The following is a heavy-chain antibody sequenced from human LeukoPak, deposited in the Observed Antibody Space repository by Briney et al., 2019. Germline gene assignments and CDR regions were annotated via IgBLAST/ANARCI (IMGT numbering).Heavy chain of an antibody. Sequence: PGGSLRLSCAASGFTFSGYWMSWVRQAPGKGLEWVANIKQDGSEKYYVDSVKGRFTISRDNAKNSLYLQMNSLRAEDTAVYYCARGSRYYDILTGYDYWGQGTPVTVSS. J-gene: IGHJ4*02. D-gene: IGHD3-9*01. CDR2: IKQDGSEK. CDR1: GFTFSGYW. V-gene: IGHV3-7*01. CDR3: ARGSRYYDILTGYDY.